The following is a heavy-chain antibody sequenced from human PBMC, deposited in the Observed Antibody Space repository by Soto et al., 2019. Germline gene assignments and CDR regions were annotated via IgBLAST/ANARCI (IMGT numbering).Heavy chain of an antibody. CDR3: AKDSPRPPFGVVPYYFDY. D-gene: IGHD3-3*01. Sequence: PGGSMRLSSAASGFTFSSYAMSWVRQAPGKELEWVSAISGSGGSTYYADSVKGRFTISRDNSKNTLYLQMNSLRAEDTAVYYCAKDSPRPPFGVVPYYFDYWGQGTLVTVSS. CDR2: ISGSGGST. V-gene: IGHV3-23*01. CDR1: GFTFSSYA. J-gene: IGHJ4*02.